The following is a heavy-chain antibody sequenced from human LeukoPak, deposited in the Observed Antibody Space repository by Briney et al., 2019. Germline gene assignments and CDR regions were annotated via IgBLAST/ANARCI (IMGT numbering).Heavy chain of an antibody. CDR2: IYHSGRT. J-gene: IGHJ1*01. D-gene: IGHD3-22*01. V-gene: IGHV4-39*01. CDR1: GDSVSRSDSY. Sequence: PSETLSLTCSVSGDSVSRSDSYWDWIRQPPGKGLEWIGTIYHSGRTYYSPSLKSRVTMSVDPSNNQFSLNLRSVTAADTVVYYCARRRYYDGSGYLEWGQGTLLSVSS. CDR3: ARRRYYDGSGYLE.